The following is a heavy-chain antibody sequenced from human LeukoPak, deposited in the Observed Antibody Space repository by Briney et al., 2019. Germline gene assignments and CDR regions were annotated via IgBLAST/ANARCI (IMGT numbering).Heavy chain of an antibody. J-gene: IGHJ5*02. CDR1: GGTFSNYA. CDR2: IIPIFGTA. V-gene: IGHV1-69*13. D-gene: IGHD1-14*01. Sequence: SVKVSCKASGGTFSNYAISWVRQAPGQGLEWMGGIIPIFGTANYAQKFQGRVTITADESTSTAYMELSSLIFEDTAVYYCAITGSHRGFDPRGQGTLVTVSS. CDR3: AITGSHRGFDP.